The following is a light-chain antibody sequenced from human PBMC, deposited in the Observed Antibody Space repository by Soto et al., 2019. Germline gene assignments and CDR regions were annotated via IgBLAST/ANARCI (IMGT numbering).Light chain of an antibody. Sequence: EIVLTQSPGTLSMSPGERATLSCRASQSVSSDFLAWYHQKPGQAPRLLIYGASTRATGIPARFSGSGSGTEFTLTISSLQSEDFAVYYCQQYNNWPPITFGQGTRREIK. V-gene: IGKV3-15*01. J-gene: IGKJ5*01. CDR1: QSVSSD. CDR3: QQYNNWPPIT. CDR2: GAS.